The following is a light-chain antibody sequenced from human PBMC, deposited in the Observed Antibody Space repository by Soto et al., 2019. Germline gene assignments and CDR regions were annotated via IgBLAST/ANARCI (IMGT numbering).Light chain of an antibody. CDR2: KDN. CDR1: ALPKQY. V-gene: IGLV3-25*02. CDR3: QSSDSSGRYPYV. Sequence: SYDLTQPPSVSVSPGQTARITCSGDALPKQYAYWYQQKPGQAPVVVIYKDNGRPSGIPERFSGSSSGTTVTLTISGVQAEDEAHYYCQSSDSSGRYPYVFGTGTKV. J-gene: IGLJ1*01.